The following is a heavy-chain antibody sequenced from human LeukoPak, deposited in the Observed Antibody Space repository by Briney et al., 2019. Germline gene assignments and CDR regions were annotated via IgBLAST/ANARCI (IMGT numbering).Heavy chain of an antibody. CDR1: GGSISSGGYY. CDR2: TYDSGST. D-gene: IGHD4-17*01. V-gene: IGHV4-30-4*08. J-gene: IGHJ4*02. CDR3: ASTTVTTDY. Sequence: SETLSLTCTVSGGSISSGGYYWSWIRQHPGKGLEWIGYTYDSGSTYQNPSLKSRVTISVDTSKNQFSLKLSSVTAADTAVYYCASTTVTTDYWGQGSLVTVSS.